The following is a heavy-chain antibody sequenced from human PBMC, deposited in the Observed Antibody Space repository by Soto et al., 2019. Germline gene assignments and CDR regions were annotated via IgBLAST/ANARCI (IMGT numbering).Heavy chain of an antibody. J-gene: IGHJ6*02. CDR3: VKDLAVAEYYYGMDV. CDR2: ISYDGSNK. D-gene: IGHD6-19*01. CDR1: GFTFSSYG. Sequence: QVQLVESGGGVVQPGRSLRLSCAASGFTFSSYGMHWVRQAPGKGLEWVAVISYDGSNKYYADSVKGRFTISRDNSKNTLYLQMNSLRAEDTAVYYCVKDLAVAEYYYGMDVWGQGTTVTVSS. V-gene: IGHV3-30*18.